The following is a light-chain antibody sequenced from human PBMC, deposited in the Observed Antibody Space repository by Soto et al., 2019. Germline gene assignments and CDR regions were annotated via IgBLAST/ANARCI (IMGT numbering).Light chain of an antibody. CDR1: QSISSY. V-gene: IGKV1-39*01. J-gene: IGKJ3*01. CDR2: AAS. Sequence: DIQMTQSPSSLSASVGERVTITCRASQSISSYLNWYQQKPGKAPKLLIYAASSLSSGVPLRFSGSGSGTDFPLTIRKLQHEYSATYYCQQNYSTPFTFGPGTKVDIK. CDR3: QQNYSTPFT.